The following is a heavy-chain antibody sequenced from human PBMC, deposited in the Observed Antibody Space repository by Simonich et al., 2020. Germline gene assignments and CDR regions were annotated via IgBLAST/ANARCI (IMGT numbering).Heavy chain of an antibody. CDR2: INPTRGGT. CDR1: GYTFTGYY. V-gene: IGHV1-2*02. J-gene: IGHJ3*02. D-gene: IGHD7-27*01. CDR3: ARGRLTGDKGAFDI. Sequence: QVQLVQSGAEVKKPGASVKVSCKASGYTFTGYYMHWVRQAPGQGLEGMEGINPTRGGTNYAQKFQGRVTMTRDTSISTAYMELSRLRSDDTAVYYCARGRLTGDKGAFDIWGQGTMVTVSS.